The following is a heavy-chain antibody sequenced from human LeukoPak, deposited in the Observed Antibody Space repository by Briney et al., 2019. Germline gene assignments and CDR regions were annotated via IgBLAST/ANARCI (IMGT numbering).Heavy chain of an antibody. D-gene: IGHD1-14*01. CDR3: ARDHLLFRQPPNWFDP. J-gene: IGHJ5*02. V-gene: IGHV1-2*02. Sequence: ASVKVSCKASGYTFAGYYMHWVRQAPGQGLEWMGWINPNSGGTNYAQKFQGRVTMTRDTSISTAYMELSRLRSDDTAVYYCARDHLLFRQPPNWFDPWGQGTLVTVSS. CDR2: INPNSGGT. CDR1: GYTFAGYY.